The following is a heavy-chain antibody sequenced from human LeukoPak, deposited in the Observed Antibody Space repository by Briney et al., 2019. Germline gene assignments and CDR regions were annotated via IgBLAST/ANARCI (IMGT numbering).Heavy chain of an antibody. CDR1: GTYTLIELS. D-gene: IGHD1-26*01. Sequence: GASVKVSCRVSGTYTLIELSMHWVRQAPGKGLEWMGGFDPEDGETIYAQKFKGRVTMTEDTSTDTAYMDLSSLRSEDTAVYYCATLLGETHFFDYWGQGTLVTVSS. V-gene: IGHV1-24*01. J-gene: IGHJ4*02. CDR2: FDPEDGET. CDR3: ATLLGETHFFDY.